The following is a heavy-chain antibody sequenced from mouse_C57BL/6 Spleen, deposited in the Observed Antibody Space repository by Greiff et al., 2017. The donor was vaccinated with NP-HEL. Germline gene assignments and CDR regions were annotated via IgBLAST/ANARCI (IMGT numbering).Heavy chain of an antibody. V-gene: IGHV5-9*01. J-gene: IGHJ3*01. D-gene: IGHD1-1*01. Sequence: EVMLVESGGGLVKPGGSLKLSCAASGFTFSSYPMSWVRQTPEKRLEWVATISGGGGNTYYPDSVKGRFTISRDNAKNTLYLQMSSLRSEDTALYYCARQNYGSSPWFAYWGQGTLVTVSA. CDR1: GFTFSSYP. CDR3: ARQNYGSSPWFAY. CDR2: ISGGGGNT.